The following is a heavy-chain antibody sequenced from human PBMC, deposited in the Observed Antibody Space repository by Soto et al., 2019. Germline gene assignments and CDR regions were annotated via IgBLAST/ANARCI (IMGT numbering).Heavy chain of an antibody. CDR3: AHSRIVGVTGYFDY. V-gene: IGHV2-5*01. J-gene: IGHJ4*02. Sequence: QITLKESGPTLVKPTQTLTLTCTFSGFSLSTSGVGVGWIRQPPGKALEWLALIYWNDDKRYSPSLKSRLTTTKDTSKNQVVLTMTNMDPVDTATYYCAHSRIVGVTGYFDYWGQGTLVTVSS. CDR1: GFSLSTSGVG. CDR2: IYWNDDK. D-gene: IGHD1-26*01.